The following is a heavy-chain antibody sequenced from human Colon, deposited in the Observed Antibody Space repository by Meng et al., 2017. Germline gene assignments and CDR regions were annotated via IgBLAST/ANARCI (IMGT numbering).Heavy chain of an antibody. CDR1: GGSFSDYY. J-gene: IGHJ4*02. V-gene: IGHV4-34*01. CDR2: IHPSGST. D-gene: IGHD3-9*01. CDR3: ARGVDWAKSGNF. Sequence: QWQRHQWGAGLWQPSATLSLPCAVYGGSFSDYYLTWIRQPPGKGLEWVGEIHPSGSTYYSPSLQSRVTIALDTSKNQFSLTLSSMTAADTAVYYCARGVDWAKSGNFWGQGTLVTVSS.